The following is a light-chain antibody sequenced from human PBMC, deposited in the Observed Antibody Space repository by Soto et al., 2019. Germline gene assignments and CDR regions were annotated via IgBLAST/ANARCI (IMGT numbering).Light chain of an antibody. Sequence: QSALTQPRSVSGSPGQSVTISCTGTSSDIGTYNAVSWYQQNPGKAPKMMIFNVTKRPSGVPDRFSGSKSGNTASLTISGLQDEDEADHFCLSYEGNYIYVFGTGTKVTV. CDR1: SSDIGTYNA. J-gene: IGLJ1*01. CDR2: NVT. V-gene: IGLV2-11*01. CDR3: LSYEGNYIYV.